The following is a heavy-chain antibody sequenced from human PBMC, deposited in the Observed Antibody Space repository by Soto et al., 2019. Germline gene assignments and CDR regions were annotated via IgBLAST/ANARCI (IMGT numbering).Heavy chain of an antibody. D-gene: IGHD1-26*01. Sequence: GGSLRLSCAASGFTFSSHAMGWLRQAPGTEPEWVAFVDGSGGDTSYADSVKGRFTISRDNSENSLYLYMNSLRAEDTAVYYCARDVPPDPGSAYWGQGTVVTVSS. J-gene: IGHJ4*02. CDR2: VDGSGGDT. CDR1: GFTFSSHA. V-gene: IGHV3-23*01. CDR3: ARDVPPDPGSAY.